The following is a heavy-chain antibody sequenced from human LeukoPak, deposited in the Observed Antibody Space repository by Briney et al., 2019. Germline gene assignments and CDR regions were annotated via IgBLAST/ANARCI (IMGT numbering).Heavy chain of an antibody. CDR1: GFNFTEAW. CDR3: MSNLDY. CDR2: LKSKTDGGTT. V-gene: IGHV3-15*01. Sequence: GGSLRLSCAASGFNFTEAWMTWVRQAPGKGLEWVGLLKSKTDGGTTHYATPAKGRFTMSRDDSKNALYLQMNSLRIEDTAVYYCMSNLDYWGQGTRVTVSS. J-gene: IGHJ4*02.